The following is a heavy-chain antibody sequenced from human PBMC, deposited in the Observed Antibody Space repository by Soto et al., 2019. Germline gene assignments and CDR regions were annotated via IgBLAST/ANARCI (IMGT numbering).Heavy chain of an antibody. V-gene: IGHV3-74*01. CDR3: ARWFTYGNFDYFDY. Sequence: GGSLRLSCAASGFTFSSDWMHWFRQAPGKGLVWVSRIDSGGRTTNYADSVKGRFTISRDNAKNTLYLQMNGLRAEDTALYYCARWFTYGNFDYFDYWGQGTQVTVSS. CDR2: IDSGGRTT. CDR1: GFTFSSDW. J-gene: IGHJ4*02. D-gene: IGHD3-10*01.